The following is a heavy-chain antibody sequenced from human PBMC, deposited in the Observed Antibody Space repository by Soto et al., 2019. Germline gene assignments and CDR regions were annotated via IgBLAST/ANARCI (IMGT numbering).Heavy chain of an antibody. CDR2: IRSKANSYAT. D-gene: IGHD1-1*01. CDR1: GFTFSGSA. CDR3: TTLQLAGGYGMDV. V-gene: IGHV3-73*02. Sequence: EVPLVESGGGLVQPGGSLKLSCAASGFTFSGSAMHWVRQASGKGLEWVGRIRSKANSYATAYAASVKGRFTISRDXXKNTAYLQMNSLKTEDTAVYYCTTLQLAGGYGMDVWGQGTTVTVSS. J-gene: IGHJ6*02.